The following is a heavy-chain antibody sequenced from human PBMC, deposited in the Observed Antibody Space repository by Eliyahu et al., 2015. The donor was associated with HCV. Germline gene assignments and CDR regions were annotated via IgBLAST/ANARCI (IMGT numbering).Heavy chain of an antibody. CDR2: INNDGSST. D-gene: IGHD6-13*01. V-gene: IGHV3-74*01. CDR1: GFIFSDYW. Sequence: EVQLVESGGGLVQSGGSLRLSCAASGFIFSDYWMHWVRQAPGKGLVWVSRINNDGSSTSYADSVKGRFTISRDNAKNTLYLQMNSLRAEDTAIYYCAREPGVWASFDYWGQGALVTVSS. CDR3: AREPGVWASFDY. J-gene: IGHJ4*02.